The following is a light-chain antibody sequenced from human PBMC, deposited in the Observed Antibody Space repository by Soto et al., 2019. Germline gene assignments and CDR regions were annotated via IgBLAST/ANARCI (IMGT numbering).Light chain of an antibody. Sequence: DIQMTQSPSTLSASVGDSVTITCRASQSISSWLAWYQQKPGKAPKLLIYQASSLQSGVPSRFSGSGSGTEFTLTISSLQPDDFATYYCQHYNSYSEAFGQGTKVDIK. CDR2: QAS. CDR3: QHYNSYSEA. V-gene: IGKV1-5*03. J-gene: IGKJ1*01. CDR1: QSISSW.